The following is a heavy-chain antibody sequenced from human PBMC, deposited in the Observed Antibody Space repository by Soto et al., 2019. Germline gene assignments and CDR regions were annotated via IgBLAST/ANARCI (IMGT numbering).Heavy chain of an antibody. CDR2: ISAHNGNT. D-gene: IGHD1-1*01. CDR3: ARGRYGDY. J-gene: IGHJ4*02. CDR1: GYTFTSYG. Sequence: QVRLVQSGAEVKKPGASVKVSCKGSGYTFTSYGITWVRQAPGQGLEWMGWISAHNGNTNYAQKLAGRVTVTRDTSTSTAYMELRRLRSDATAVYYCARGRYGDYWGQGALVTVSS. V-gene: IGHV1-18*01.